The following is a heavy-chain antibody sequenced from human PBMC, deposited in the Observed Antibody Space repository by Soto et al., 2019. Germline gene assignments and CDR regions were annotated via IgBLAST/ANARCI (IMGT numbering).Heavy chain of an antibody. Sequence: HVRLVQSGTEVKKPGASVRVSCMVSGYPFTTYYIHWVRQAPGQGLEWMGWIDPRSGGTVYEQKFQGRVTMTRDTSISTVYLDLSGLTADDTAIYYCATDDYGICPYWGQGSLVTVSS. CDR3: ATDDYGICPY. J-gene: IGHJ4*02. CDR1: GYPFTTYY. V-gene: IGHV1-2*02. D-gene: IGHD3-10*01. CDR2: IDPRSGGT.